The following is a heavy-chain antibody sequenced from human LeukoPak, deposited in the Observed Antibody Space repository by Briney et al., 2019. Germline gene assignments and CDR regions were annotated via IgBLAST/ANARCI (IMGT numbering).Heavy chain of an antibody. D-gene: IGHD1-26*01. CDR3: ARDGGSYYPYYYYYYMDV. J-gene: IGHJ6*03. V-gene: IGHV4-39*02. CDR2: MNYGGSS. CDR1: SSYG. Sequence: SSYGMHWVRQSPGKGVEWIGSMNYGGSSHYNPSLKSRVTISVDTSKKQFSLKLTSVTAAGTAVYYCARDGGSYYPYYYYYYMDVWGKGTTVTVSS.